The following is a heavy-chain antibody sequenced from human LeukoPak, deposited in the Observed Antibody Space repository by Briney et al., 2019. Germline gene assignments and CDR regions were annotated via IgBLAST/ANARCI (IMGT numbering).Heavy chain of an antibody. CDR2: INPSGGST. D-gene: IGHD1-14*01. V-gene: IGHV1-46*01. Sequence: ASVKVSCKASGYTFTSYYMHWVRQAPGQGLEWMGIINPSGGSTSYAQKFQGRVTMTRNTSISTAYMELSSLRSEDTAVYYCARGSFGPEDYWGQGTLVTVSS. CDR1: GYTFTSYY. J-gene: IGHJ4*02. CDR3: ARGSFGPEDY.